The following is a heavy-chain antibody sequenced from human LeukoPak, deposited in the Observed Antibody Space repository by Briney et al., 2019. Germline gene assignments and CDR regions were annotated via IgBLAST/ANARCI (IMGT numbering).Heavy chain of an antibody. CDR1: GFTFSGSA. J-gene: IGHJ4*02. V-gene: IGHV3-73*01. D-gene: IGHD5-24*01. CDR3: TRHVTGGEMATND. Sequence: GGSLRLSSAASGFTFSGSAMHWVRQASGKGLEWVGRIRSKANSYATAYAASVKGRFTIPRDDSKNTAYLQMNSLKTEDTAVYYCTRHVTGGEMATNDWGQGTLVTVSS. CDR2: IRSKANSYAT.